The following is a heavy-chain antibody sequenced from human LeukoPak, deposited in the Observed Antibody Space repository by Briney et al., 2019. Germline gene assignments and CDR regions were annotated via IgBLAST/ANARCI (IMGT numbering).Heavy chain of an antibody. V-gene: IGHV3-73*01. Sequence: GGSLRLSCAASGFTFSGSAMHWVRQASGKGLGWVGRIRSKANSYATAYAASVKGRFTISRDDSKNTAYLQMNSLKTEDTAVYYCTRSLMITFGGVIAPTDYYYMDVWGKGTTVTVSS. CDR2: IRSKANSYAT. J-gene: IGHJ6*03. CDR3: TRSLMITFGGVIAPTDYYYMDV. D-gene: IGHD3-16*02. CDR1: GFTFSGSA.